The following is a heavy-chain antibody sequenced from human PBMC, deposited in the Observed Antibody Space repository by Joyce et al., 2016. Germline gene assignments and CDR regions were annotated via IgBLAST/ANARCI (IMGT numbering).Heavy chain of an antibody. CDR1: GFTSSSYA. J-gene: IGHJ4*02. Sequence: GFTSSSYAMSWVRQAPGKGLEWISTLTISAGNTYYGDSVKGRFTISRDNSKSTLYLQMNSLRAEDTAVYYCAKGKFGELLHYWGQGTLVTVSS. V-gene: IGHV3-23*01. D-gene: IGHD3-10*01. CDR2: LTISAGNT. CDR3: AKGKFGELLHY.